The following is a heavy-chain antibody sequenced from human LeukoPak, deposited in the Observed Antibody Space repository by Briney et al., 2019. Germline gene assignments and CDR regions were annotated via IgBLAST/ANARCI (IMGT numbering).Heavy chain of an antibody. CDR3: ASLTPLGYCSGGSCYTWFDP. J-gene: IGHJ5*02. CDR1: GFTFSSYA. D-gene: IGHD2-15*01. CDR2: ISGSGGST. V-gene: IGHV3-23*01. Sequence: QPGGSLRLSCAASGFTFSSYAMSWVRQAPGKGLGWVSAISGSGGSTYYADSVKGRFTISRDNSKNTLYLQMNSLRAEDTAVYYCASLTPLGYCSGGSCYTWFDPWGQGTLVTVSS.